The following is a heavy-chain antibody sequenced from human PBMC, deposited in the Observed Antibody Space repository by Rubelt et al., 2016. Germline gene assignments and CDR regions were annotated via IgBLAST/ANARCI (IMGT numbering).Heavy chain of an antibody. Sequence: QVQLVESGGGVVQPGGSLRLSCAASGFPFSSYGMHWVRQAPGKGLEWVAFIRYDGSNKYYADSVKGRVTISRDNSKNTLYLQMNSLRAEDTAVYYCAKPARLDYGINAEYFQHWGQGTLVTVSS. CDR3: AKPARLDYGINAEYFQH. CDR1: GFPFSSYG. V-gene: IGHV3-30*02. D-gene: IGHD4-17*01. CDR2: IRYDGSNK. J-gene: IGHJ1*01.